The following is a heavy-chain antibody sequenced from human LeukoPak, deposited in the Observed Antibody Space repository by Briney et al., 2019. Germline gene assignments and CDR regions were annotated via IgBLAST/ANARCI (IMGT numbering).Heavy chain of an antibody. D-gene: IGHD2-15*01. CDR1: GGTFSNYV. CDR2: VSEDATNR. Sequence: GRSLRLSCAASGGTFSNYVMHWVRQAPGKGLEWVAVVSEDATNRYYAEFVQGRFTISRDNSKNTLYLQMDSLRLEDTALYYCAKKGYFGSGSDTFDIWGQGTMVTVSS. J-gene: IGHJ3*02. V-gene: IGHV3-30*01. CDR3: AKKGYFGSGSDTFDI.